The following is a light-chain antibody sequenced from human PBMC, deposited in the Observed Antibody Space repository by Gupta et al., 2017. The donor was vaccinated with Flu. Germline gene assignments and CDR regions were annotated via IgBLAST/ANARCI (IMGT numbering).Light chain of an antibody. V-gene: IGKV3-15*01. CDR3: QQYNSWPLIT. Sequence: EKATLACRASQSVSGNLAWYQQKPGQAPRLLIYGASTRATGIPARFSGSGSGTEFTLTISSLQSEDFAVYYCQQYNSWPLITFGQGTRLEIK. CDR1: QSVSGN. CDR2: GAS. J-gene: IGKJ5*01.